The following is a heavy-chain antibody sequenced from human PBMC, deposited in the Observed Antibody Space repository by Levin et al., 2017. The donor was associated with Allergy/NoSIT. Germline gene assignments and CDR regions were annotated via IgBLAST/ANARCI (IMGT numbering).Heavy chain of an antibody. CDR2: IYYSGST. J-gene: IGHJ1*01. CDR1: GGSISSGDYY. V-gene: IGHV4-30-4*01. CDR3: ARGGGTYSSSWDQNAEYFQH. Sequence: SETLSLTCTVSGGSISSGDYYWSWIRQPPGKGLEWIGYIYYSGSTYYNPSLKSRVTISVDTSKNQFSLKLSSVTAADTAVYYCARGGGTYSSSWDQNAEYFQHWGQGTLVTVSS. D-gene: IGHD6-13*01.